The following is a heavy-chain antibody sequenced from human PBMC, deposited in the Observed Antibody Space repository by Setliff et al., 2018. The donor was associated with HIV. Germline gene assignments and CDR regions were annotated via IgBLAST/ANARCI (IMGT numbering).Heavy chain of an antibody. CDR3: ARGGDYYDSTGARAGFDF. J-gene: IGHJ3*01. V-gene: IGHV4-4*02. CDR1: GDSVTSRNW. Sequence: SQTLSLTCAVSGDSVTSRNWWSWVRQAPGKGLDWIGEIYHNGITNYNPSLKSRLLMSLDKSKNEISLKLSSVTAADTAAYYCARGGDYYDSTGARAGFDFWGQGTMVTVSS. CDR2: IYHNGIT. D-gene: IGHD3-22*01.